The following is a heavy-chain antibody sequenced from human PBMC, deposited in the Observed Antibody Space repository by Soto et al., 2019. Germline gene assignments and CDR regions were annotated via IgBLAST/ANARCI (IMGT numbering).Heavy chain of an antibody. V-gene: IGHV4-59*08. J-gene: IGHJ4*02. CDR3: ARHPKYYFDY. CDR1: GGSISSYY. CDR2: IYYSGST. Sequence: SDTLSLTCTVSGGSISSYYWSWIRQPPGKGLEWIGYIYYSGSTNYNPSLKSRVTISGDTSKNQFSLKLSSVTAADTAVYYCARHPKYYFDYWGQGTLVTVSS.